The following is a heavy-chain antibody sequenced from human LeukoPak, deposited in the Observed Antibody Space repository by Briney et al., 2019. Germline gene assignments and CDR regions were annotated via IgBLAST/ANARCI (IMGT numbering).Heavy chain of an antibody. V-gene: IGHV4-39*01. Sequence: SETLSLTCTVSGGSISSSSYYWGWVRQPPGKGLEWIGSIYYSGSTYYYPSLKSRLTISVDTSKNQFSLKLSSVTAADTAVYYCARRVAVAGGYYGMDVWGQGTTVTVSS. CDR2: IYYSGST. CDR3: ARRVAVAGGYYGMDV. D-gene: IGHD6-19*01. CDR1: GGSISSSSYY. J-gene: IGHJ6*02.